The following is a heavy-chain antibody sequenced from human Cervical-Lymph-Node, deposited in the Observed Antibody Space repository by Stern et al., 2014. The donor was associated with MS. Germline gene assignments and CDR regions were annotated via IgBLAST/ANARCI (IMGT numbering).Heavy chain of an antibody. CDR3: ARSYSGTYLDWFDP. J-gene: IGHJ5*02. V-gene: IGHV2-26*01. CDR2: IFSTDEK. CDR1: GLSLSNPRMG. D-gene: IGHD1-26*01. Sequence: QVTLRESGPVLVKPTETLTLTCSVSGLSLSNPRMGVSWIRQPPGKALEWLAHIFSTDEKSYSTSLESRLTISRGTSKSQVVLTMTNMDPVDIATYYCARSYSGTYLDWFDPWGQGTLVTVSS.